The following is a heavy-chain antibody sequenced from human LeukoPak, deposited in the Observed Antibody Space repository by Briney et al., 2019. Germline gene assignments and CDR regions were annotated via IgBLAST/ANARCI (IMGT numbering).Heavy chain of an antibody. CDR1: GFTFSSYA. CDR2: ISGSGGST. CDR3: AKDRQWELLIGAFDY. D-gene: IGHD1-26*01. V-gene: IGHV3-23*01. J-gene: IGHJ4*02. Sequence: GGTLRLSCAASGFTFSSYAMIWVRQAPGKGLEWVSAISGSGGSTYYADSVKGRFTISRDNSKNTLYLQMNSLRAEDTAIYYCAKDRQWELLIGAFDYWGQGTLVTVSS.